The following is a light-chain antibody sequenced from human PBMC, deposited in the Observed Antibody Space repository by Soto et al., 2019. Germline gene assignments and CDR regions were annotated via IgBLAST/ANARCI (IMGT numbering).Light chain of an antibody. Sequence: DIQMTQSPSTLSGSVGDRVTITCRASQTISSWLAWYQQKPGKAPKLLIYKASTLKSGVPSRFSGSGSGTEFTLTISSLQPDDFATYYCQQYQSHPSCTFGQGTQLEIE. CDR2: KAS. J-gene: IGKJ2*02. V-gene: IGKV1-5*03. CDR1: QTISSW. CDR3: QQYQSHPSCT.